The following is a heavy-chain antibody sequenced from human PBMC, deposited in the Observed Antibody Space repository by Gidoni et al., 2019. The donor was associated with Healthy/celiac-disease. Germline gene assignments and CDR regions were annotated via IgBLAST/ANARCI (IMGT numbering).Heavy chain of an antibody. V-gene: IGHV3-30*18. CDR2: ISYDGSNK. J-gene: IGHJ3*02. CDR3: AKGSDTSAYYFELRTFDI. Sequence: QVQLVESGGGVVQPGRSLRLSCAASGFTFSSYGMHWVRQAPGKGLEWVAVISYDGSNKYYTDSVKGRFTISRDNSKNTLYLQMSSLRAEDTAVYYCAKGSDTSAYYFELRTFDIWGQGTMVTVSS. D-gene: IGHD3-22*01. CDR1: GFTFSSYG.